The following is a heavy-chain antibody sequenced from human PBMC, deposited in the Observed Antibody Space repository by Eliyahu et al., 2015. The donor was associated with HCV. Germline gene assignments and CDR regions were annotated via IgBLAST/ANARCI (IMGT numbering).Heavy chain of an antibody. CDR2: IYSGGST. V-gene: IGHV3-66*02. D-gene: IGHD6-19*01. CDR1: GFTVRSSY. J-gene: IGHJ3*02. CDR3: ARGIAVAGSPRGDAFDI. Sequence: EVQLVESGGGLVQPGGSLRLSCAPSGFTVRSSYMTWVRQAPGKGLEWVSVIYSGGSTYYADSVKGRFTISRDNSKNTLYLQMNSLGAEDTAVYYCARGIAVAGSPRGDAFDIWGQGTMVTVSS.